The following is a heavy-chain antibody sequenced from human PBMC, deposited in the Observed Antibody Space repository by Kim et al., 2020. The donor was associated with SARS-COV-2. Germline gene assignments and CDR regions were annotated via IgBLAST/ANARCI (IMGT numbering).Heavy chain of an antibody. V-gene: IGHV3-21*01. J-gene: IGHJ4*02. D-gene: IGHD3-10*01. CDR3: ARDRGPAVRGVTSGIIDY. CDR2: ISSSSSYI. CDR1: GFTFSSYS. Sequence: GGSLRLSCAASGFTFSSYSMNWVRQAPGKGLEWVSSISSSSSYIYYADSVKGRFTISRDNAKNSLYLQMNSLRAEDTAVYYCARDRGPAVRGVTSGIIDYWGQGTLVTVSS.